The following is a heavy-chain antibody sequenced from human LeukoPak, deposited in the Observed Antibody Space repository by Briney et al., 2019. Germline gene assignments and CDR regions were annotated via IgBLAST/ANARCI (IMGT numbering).Heavy chain of an antibody. D-gene: IGHD3-10*01. Sequence: ASVKVSCKVSGYTLTELSMHWVRQAPGKGLEWMGGFDPEDGETIYAQKFQGRVTMTEDTSTDTAYMELSSLRSEDTAVYYCATVPLMSYYGSGSRNALWRMDVWGQGTTVTVSS. CDR3: ATVPLMSYYGSGSRNALWRMDV. V-gene: IGHV1-24*01. CDR1: GYTLTELS. J-gene: IGHJ6*02. CDR2: FDPEDGET.